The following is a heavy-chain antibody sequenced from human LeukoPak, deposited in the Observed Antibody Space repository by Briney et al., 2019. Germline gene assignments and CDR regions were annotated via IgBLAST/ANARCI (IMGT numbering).Heavy chain of an antibody. CDR1: GFRLSDYW. V-gene: IGHV3-7*01. D-gene: IGHD6-19*01. CDR2: IKQDGSEK. J-gene: IGHJ6*03. Sequence: GGSLRLSCEVSGFRLSDYWMSWVRQAPGKGLEWVANIKQDGSEKHYVDSVKGRFTISRDNAKNSLYLQMNSLRAEDTAVYYCARSIAVAPYYYYYMDVWGKGTTVTISS. CDR3: ARSIAVAPYYYYYMDV.